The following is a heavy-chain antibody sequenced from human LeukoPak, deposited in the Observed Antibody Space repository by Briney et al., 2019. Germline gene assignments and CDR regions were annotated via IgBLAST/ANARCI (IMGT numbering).Heavy chain of an antibody. CDR1: GGSISSYY. V-gene: IGHV4-59*08. Sequence: SETLSLTCTVSGGSISSYYWSWIRHPPAKGLEWIGYIYYSGSTNYNPSLKSRVTISVDTSKNQFSPKLSSVTAADTAVYYCARFIVVVPAAEAREGRRANNWFDPWGQGTLVTVSS. CDR2: IYYSGST. J-gene: IGHJ5*02. CDR3: ARFIVVVPAAEAREGRRANNWFDP. D-gene: IGHD2-2*01.